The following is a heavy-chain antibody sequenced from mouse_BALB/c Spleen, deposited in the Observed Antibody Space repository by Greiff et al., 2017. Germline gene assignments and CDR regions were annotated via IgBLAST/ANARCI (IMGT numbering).Heavy chain of an antibody. Sequence: EVQLQQSGPGLVKPSQSLSLTCTVTGYSITSDYAWNWIRQFPGNKLEWMGYISYSGSTSYNPSLKSRISITRDTSKNQFFLQLNSVTTEDTATYYCASDPPHYYGSSYGAYWGQGTLVTVSA. V-gene: IGHV3-2*02. J-gene: IGHJ3*01. D-gene: IGHD1-1*01. CDR2: ISYSGST. CDR3: ASDPPHYYGSSYGAY. CDR1: GYSITSDYA.